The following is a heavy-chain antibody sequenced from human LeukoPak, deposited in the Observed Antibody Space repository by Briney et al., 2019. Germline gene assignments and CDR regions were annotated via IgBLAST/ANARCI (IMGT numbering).Heavy chain of an antibody. D-gene: IGHD3-10*01. CDR2: IYYTGNT. CDR1: GVSISSSYSY. J-gene: IGHJ4*02. CDR3: ARQTGSGLFILP. V-gene: IGHV4-39*01. Sequence: SETLSLTCTVSGVSISSSYSYWGWLRQPPGMGLEWFGSIYYTGNTYYNASLKSQVSISIDTSKNQFSLKLTSVTAADTAVYYCARQTGSGLFILPGGQGTLVTVSS.